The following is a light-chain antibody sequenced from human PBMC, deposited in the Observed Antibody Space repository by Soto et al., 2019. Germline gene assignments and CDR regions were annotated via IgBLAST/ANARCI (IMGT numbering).Light chain of an antibody. CDR1: QSIRSC. V-gene: IGKV1-5*01. CDR2: GAS. CDR3: QHYHSDPCT. J-gene: IGKJ1*01. Sequence: DIQMTQSPSTLSASVGDRVTISCRASQSIRSCLAWYQWKPGKAPKLLIYGASNLESGVPLRFSGSGSGTEFTLTISSLEPDDVATYYCQHYHSDPCTFGQGTKV.